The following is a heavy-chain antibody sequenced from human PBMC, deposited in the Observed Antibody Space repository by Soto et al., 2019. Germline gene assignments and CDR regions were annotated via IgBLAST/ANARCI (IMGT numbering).Heavy chain of an antibody. CDR1: GFTVSSNY. D-gene: IGHD4-4*01. CDR2: IYSGGST. CDR3: ARDRSQYSNSGGMDV. J-gene: IGHJ6*02. V-gene: IGHV3-53*01. Sequence: GGSLRLSCAASGFTVSSNYMSWVRQAPGKGLEWVSVIYSGGSTYYADSVKGRFTISRDNSKNTLYLQMNSLRAEDTAVYYCARDRSQYSNSGGMDVWGQGTTVTVSS.